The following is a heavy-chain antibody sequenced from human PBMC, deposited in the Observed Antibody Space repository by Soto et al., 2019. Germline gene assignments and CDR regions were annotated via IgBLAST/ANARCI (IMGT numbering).Heavy chain of an antibody. J-gene: IGHJ5*02. CDR1: GGSVGSTGYD. CDR3: GAYCSRTCCYAWFDT. Sequence: PSCSMALSSAACGGSVGSTGYDVGWIRKPPGKGLEWIGSLYYTGTTYYNSSLKSRVTISADKSQNQFSLRLSSVTAADTAVYYCGAYCSRTCCYAWFDTWGQGTLVTVSS. D-gene: IGHD2-2*01. V-gene: IGHV4-39*01. CDR2: LYYTGTT.